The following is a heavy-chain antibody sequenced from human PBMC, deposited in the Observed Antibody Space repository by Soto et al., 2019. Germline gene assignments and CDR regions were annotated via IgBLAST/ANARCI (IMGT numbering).Heavy chain of an antibody. V-gene: IGHV3-33*01. D-gene: IGHD6-19*01. CDR1: GFTFSNYG. CDR2: IWYDGGYK. J-gene: IGHJ6*02. CDR3: ARDDIRGRTVSTHGMDV. Sequence: GGSLRLSCAASGFTFSNYGMHWVRQAPGKGLVWVAVIWYDGGYKYYPDSVKGRFTITRDNSKNTLYLQMDTLGAEDTAVYYCARDDIRGRTVSTHGMDVWGQGTTVTVSS.